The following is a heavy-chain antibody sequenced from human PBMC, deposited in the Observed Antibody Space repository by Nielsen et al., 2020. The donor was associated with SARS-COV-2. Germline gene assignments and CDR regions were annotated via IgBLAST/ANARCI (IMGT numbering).Heavy chain of an antibody. V-gene: IGHV3-9*01. CDR2: ISWNSGSI. CDR1: GFTFDDYA. J-gene: IGHJ6*02. Sequence: GGSLRLSCAASGFTFDDYAMHWVRQAPGKGLEWVSGISWNSGSIGYADSVKGRFTISRDNAKNSLYLQMNSLRAEDTALYYCAKGGWYGVDYYYGMDVWGQGTTVTVS. CDR3: AKGGWYGVDYYYGMDV. D-gene: IGHD6-19*01.